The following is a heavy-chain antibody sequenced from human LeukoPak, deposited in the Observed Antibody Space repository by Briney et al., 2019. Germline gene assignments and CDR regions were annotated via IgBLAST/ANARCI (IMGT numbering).Heavy chain of an antibody. J-gene: IGHJ6*03. V-gene: IGHV4-4*07. D-gene: IGHD5-18*01. CDR1: GGSISSYY. CDR2: IYTSGST. CDR3: ARDYAVETAARINYFYYYMDV. Sequence: PSETLSLTCTVSGGSISSYYWSWIRQPAGKGLEWIGRIYTSGSTNYNPSLKSRVTMSVDTSKNQFSLRLSPVTAADTALYYCARDYAVETAARINYFYYYMDVWGKGTTVTVSS.